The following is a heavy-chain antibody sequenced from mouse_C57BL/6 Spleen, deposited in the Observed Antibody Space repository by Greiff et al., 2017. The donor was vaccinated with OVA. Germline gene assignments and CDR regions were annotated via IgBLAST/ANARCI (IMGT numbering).Heavy chain of an antibody. Sequence: EVQVVESGGGLVKPGGSLKLSCAASGFTFSSYTMSWVRQTPEKRLEWVATISGGGGNTYYPDSVKGRFTISRDNAQNTLYLQMSSLRSEDTAWYYCARGELRRDAWVADWGQGTLVTVSA. V-gene: IGHV5-9*01. CDR2: ISGGGGNT. D-gene: IGHD2-4*01. CDR3: ARGELRRDAWVAD. J-gene: IGHJ3*01. CDR1: GFTFSSYT.